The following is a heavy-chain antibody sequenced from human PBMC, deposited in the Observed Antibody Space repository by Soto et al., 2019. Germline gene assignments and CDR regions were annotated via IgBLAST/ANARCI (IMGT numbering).Heavy chain of an antibody. CDR3: AKKVNSGPGSQYFDY. Sequence: SCAASGFTFSSYSMSWVRQAPGKGLEWVSGFRTSGDGGTTYYADSVKGRFTISRDNSKNMLFLQMNSLRAEDTAIYYCAKKVNSGPGSQYFDYWGQGTLVTVS. J-gene: IGHJ4*02. D-gene: IGHD3-10*01. V-gene: IGHV3-23*01. CDR2: FRTSGDGGTT. CDR1: GFTFSSYS.